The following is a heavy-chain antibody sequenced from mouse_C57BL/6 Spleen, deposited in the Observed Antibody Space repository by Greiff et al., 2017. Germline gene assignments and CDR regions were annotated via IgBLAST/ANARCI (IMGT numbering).Heavy chain of an antibody. CDR2: INPNNGGT. V-gene: IGHV1-26*01. D-gene: IGHD1-1*01. CDR1: GYTFTDYY. CDR3: ARGITTVVAPFDY. Sequence: EVQLQQSGPELVKPGASVKISCKASGYTFTDYYMNWVKQSHGKSLEWIGDINPNNGGTSYNQKFKGKATLTVDKSSSTAYMELRSLTSDDSAVYYCARGITTVVAPFDYWGQGTTLTVSS. J-gene: IGHJ2*01.